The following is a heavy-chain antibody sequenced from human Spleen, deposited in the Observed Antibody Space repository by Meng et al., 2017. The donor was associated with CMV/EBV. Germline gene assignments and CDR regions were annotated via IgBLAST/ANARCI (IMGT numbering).Heavy chain of an antibody. CDR2: INPSGGST. CDR1: GSTFSRNA. V-gene: IGHV1-46*01. CDR3: ARTLEQFGNIVPDY. Sequence: SGSTFSRNAISWEPQAPWQGLGWMGRINPSGGSTNDAQKFQGRVTMTRDTSTSTVYMELSSLRAEDTAVYYCARTLEQFGNIVPDYWGQRTLVTVSS. J-gene: IGHJ4*02. D-gene: IGHD3-10*01.